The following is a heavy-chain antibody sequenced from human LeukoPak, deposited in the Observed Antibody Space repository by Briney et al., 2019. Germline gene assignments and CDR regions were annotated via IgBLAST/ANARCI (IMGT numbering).Heavy chain of an antibody. D-gene: IGHD6-19*01. Sequence: GGSLRLSCAASGFTVSNYYMSWVRQAPGKGLEWVSVIYSGGDTYYADSVKGRFTISRDNSKNTLYLQMNNLRAEDTAVYYCATSPVTGMIYFDYWGQGTPVTVSS. CDR1: GFTVSNYY. CDR2: IYSGGDT. J-gene: IGHJ4*02. V-gene: IGHV3-66*01. CDR3: ATSPVTGMIYFDY.